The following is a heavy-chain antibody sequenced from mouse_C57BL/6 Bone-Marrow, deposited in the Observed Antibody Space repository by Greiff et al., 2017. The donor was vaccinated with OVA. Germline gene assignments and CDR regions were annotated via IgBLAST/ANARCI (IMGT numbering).Heavy chain of an antibody. V-gene: IGHV1-72*01. D-gene: IGHD2-1*01. J-gene: IGHJ2*01. CDR2: IDPKSGGT. CDR1: GYTFTSYW. CDR3: ARSIYCGPDY. Sequence: QSCKASGYTFTSYWMYWVKQRPGRGLEWIGRIDPKSGGTQYNEKFKSKATLTVDKPSSTDYMQLSSLTSEDSAVYYCARSIYCGPDYWGQGTTLTVSS.